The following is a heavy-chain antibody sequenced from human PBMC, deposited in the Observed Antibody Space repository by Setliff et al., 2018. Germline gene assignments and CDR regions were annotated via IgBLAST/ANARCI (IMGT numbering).Heavy chain of an antibody. CDR2: IIPIFGTA. CDR3: ARSYYYDSSKDEKLDY. V-gene: IGHV1-69*05. D-gene: IGHD3-22*01. J-gene: IGHJ4*02. Sequence: GASVKVSCKASGGTFSSYAISWVRQAPGQGLEWMGGIIPIFGTANYAQKFQGRVTITTDESTSTVYMELSSLRSEDTAVYYCARSYYYDSSKDEKLDYWGQGTLVTVSS. CDR1: GGTFSSYA.